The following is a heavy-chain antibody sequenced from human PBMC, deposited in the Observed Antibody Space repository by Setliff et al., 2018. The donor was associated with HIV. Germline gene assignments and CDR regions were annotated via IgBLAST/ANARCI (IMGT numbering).Heavy chain of an antibody. J-gene: IGHJ4*02. CDR3: AREGNYLAGYYSYYFDY. D-gene: IGHD3-9*01. Sequence: SETLSLTCTVSGGSISSHYWSWIRQPPGKGLEWSGSIYYSGSTNYNPSLKSRVTISVDTSKKQFSLKLSSATAADTAVYYCAREGNYLAGYYSYYFDYWGQGTLVTVSS. V-gene: IGHV4-59*11. CDR1: GGSISSHY. CDR2: IYYSGST.